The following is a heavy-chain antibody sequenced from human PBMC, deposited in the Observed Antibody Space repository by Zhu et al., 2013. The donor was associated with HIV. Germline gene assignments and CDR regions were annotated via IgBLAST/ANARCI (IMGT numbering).Heavy chain of an antibody. D-gene: IGHD5-18*01. Sequence: QVQLVQSGAEVKKPGASVKVSCKASGYTFTSYGISWVRQAPGQGLEWMGWISAYNGNTNYAQKLQGRVTMTTDTSTSTAYMELRSLRSDDTAVYYCARDRLVDTAMVTQREDPNYYYYGMDVWGQGTTVTVSS. CDR2: ISAYNGNT. CDR1: GYTFTSYG. J-gene: IGHJ6*02. V-gene: IGHV1-18*01. CDR3: ARDRLVDTAMVTQREDPNYYYYGMDV.